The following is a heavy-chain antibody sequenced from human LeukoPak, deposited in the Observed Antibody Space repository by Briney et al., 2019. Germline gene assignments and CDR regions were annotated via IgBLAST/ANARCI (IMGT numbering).Heavy chain of an antibody. V-gene: IGHV3-21*01. CDR2: ISSSSSYI. CDR3: ARGVGFLEWLLLDYFDY. Sequence: PGGSLRLSCAASGFTFSSYSLNWVRQAPGKGLEWVSSISSSSSYIYYADSVKGRFTISRDNAKNSLYLQMNSLRAEDTAVYYCARGVGFLEWLLLDYFDYWAREPWSPSPQ. J-gene: IGHJ4*02. CDR1: GFTFSSYS. D-gene: IGHD3-3*01.